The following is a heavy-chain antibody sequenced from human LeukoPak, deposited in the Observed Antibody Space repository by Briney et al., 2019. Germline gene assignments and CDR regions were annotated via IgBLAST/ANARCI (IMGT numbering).Heavy chain of an antibody. V-gene: IGHV1-69*04. CDR2: IIPILGIA. J-gene: IGHJ3*02. CDR1: GGTFSSYA. CDR3: ARATRFLEWPYAFDI. Sequence: ASVKVSCKASGGTFSSYAISWVRQAPGQGLEWMGRIIPILGIANYAQKFQGRVTITADKSTSTAYMELSSLRSEDMAVYYCARATRFLEWPYAFDIWGQGTMVTVSS. D-gene: IGHD3-3*01.